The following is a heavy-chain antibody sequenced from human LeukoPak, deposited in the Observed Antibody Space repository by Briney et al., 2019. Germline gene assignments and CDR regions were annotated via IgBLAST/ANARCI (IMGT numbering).Heavy chain of an antibody. CDR1: GGSISSSSYY. CDR2: IYYSGST. D-gene: IGHD6-19*01. J-gene: IGHJ4*02. CDR3: ARSSFFGGSGWYYYYFDY. V-gene: IGHV4-39*06. Sequence: SETLSLTCTVSGGSISSSSYYWGWIRQPPGKGLEWIGSIYYSGSTYYNPSLKSRVTMSVDTSKNQFPLKLSSVTAADTAVYYCARSSFFGGSGWYYYYFDYWGQGTLVTVSS.